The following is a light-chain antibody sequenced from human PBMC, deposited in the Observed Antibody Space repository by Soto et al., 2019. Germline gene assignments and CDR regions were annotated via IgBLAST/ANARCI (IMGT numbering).Light chain of an antibody. J-gene: IGKJ1*01. CDR2: GAT. CDR3: QQYNNWPRT. CDR1: QSVSSSY. V-gene: IGKV3-15*01. Sequence: EIVLTQSPGTLSLSPGERATLSCRASQSVSSSYLAWYQQKPGQAHRLLIYGATTRATGIPARFSGSGSGTELTITISSLQSEDFEVYDGQQYNNWPRTFGQGTKVDIK.